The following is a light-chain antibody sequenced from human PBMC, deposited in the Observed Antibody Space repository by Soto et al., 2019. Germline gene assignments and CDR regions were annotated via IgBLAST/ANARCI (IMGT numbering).Light chain of an antibody. CDR1: SSDVGGYDL. Sequence: QSVLTQPPSASGSPGQSVTIACTGSSSDVGGYDLVSWYQQYPGKVPKLLIFEVSKRPSGVPDRFSGSKSGNAASLTVSGLQADDEAEYYCSSFACSSSMVFGGGTKLTVL. CDR2: EVS. J-gene: IGLJ3*02. CDR3: SSFACSSSMV. V-gene: IGLV2-8*01.